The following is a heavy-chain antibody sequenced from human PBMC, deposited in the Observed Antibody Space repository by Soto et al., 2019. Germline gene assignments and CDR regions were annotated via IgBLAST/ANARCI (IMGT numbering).Heavy chain of an antibody. D-gene: IGHD3-22*01. V-gene: IGHV4-4*07. CDR2: IYTSGST. CDR3: ARDRGGSGYYVNWFDH. Sequence: AETLSLTCTVSGGSISSYYWSWIRQPAGKGLEWIGRIYTSGSTNYNPSLKSRGTRSVDMSKNQFSLKRSSVTAADTAVYYCARDRGGSGYYVNWFDHWGQGTLVTVSS. CDR1: GGSISSYY. J-gene: IGHJ5*02.